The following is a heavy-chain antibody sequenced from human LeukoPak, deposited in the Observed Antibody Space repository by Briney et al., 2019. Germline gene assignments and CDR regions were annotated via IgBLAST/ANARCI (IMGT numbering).Heavy chain of an antibody. D-gene: IGHD2-2*01. CDR3: ARDSRSTSYNWFDP. J-gene: IGHJ5*02. Sequence: ASVKVSCKASGYTFTGYYMHWVRQAPGQGLEWMGWINPNSGGTNYAQKFQGRVTMTRDTSISTAYMELSRLRSDDTAVYYCARDSRSTSYNWFDPWGRGTLVTVSS. CDR1: GYTFTGYY. V-gene: IGHV1-2*02. CDR2: INPNSGGT.